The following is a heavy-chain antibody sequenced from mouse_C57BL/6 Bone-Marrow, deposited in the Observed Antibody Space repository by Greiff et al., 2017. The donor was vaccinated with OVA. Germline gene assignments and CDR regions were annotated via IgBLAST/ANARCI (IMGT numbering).Heavy chain of an antibody. CDR3: ARGDYYGSSYDAMDY. D-gene: IGHD1-1*01. V-gene: IGHV1-64*01. J-gene: IGHJ4*01. CDR2: IHPNSGST. CDR1: GYTFTSYW. Sequence: VKLQQPGAELVKPGASVKLSCKASGYTFTSYWMHWVKQRPGQGLEWIGMIHPNSGSTNYNEKFKSKATLTVDKSSSTAYMQLSSLTSEDSAVYYGARGDYYGSSYDAMDYWGQGTSVTVSS.